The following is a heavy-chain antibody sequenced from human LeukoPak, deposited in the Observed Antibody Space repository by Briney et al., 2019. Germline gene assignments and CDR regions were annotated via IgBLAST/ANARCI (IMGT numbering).Heavy chain of an antibody. CDR2: MNPNSGNT. V-gene: IGHV1-8*01. CDR1: RYTFTSYD. Sequence: ASVKVSCKASRYTFTSYDINWVRQAPGQGLEWMAWMNPNSGNTGYAQKFQGRVTMTRNTSVSTAYMELSSLRSEDTAVYYCARKNYGSNRWFDPWGQGTLVTVSS. CDR3: ARKNYGSNRWFDP. D-gene: IGHD4/OR15-4a*01. J-gene: IGHJ5*02.